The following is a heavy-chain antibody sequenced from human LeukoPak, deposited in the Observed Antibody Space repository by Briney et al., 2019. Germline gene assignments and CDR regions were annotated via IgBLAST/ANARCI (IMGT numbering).Heavy chain of an antibody. J-gene: IGHJ4*02. Sequence: SETLSLTCTVSGYSIRSGFYWDWIRQPPGKGLEWIGNIYHSGITYYTPSLKSRVTISVDTSKNQFYLKLNSVTAADTAVYYCARAVGSFDWLPLFDYWGQGTLVTVSS. CDR3: ARAVGSFDWLPLFDY. V-gene: IGHV4-38-2*02. D-gene: IGHD3-9*01. CDR1: GYSIRSGFY. CDR2: IYHSGIT.